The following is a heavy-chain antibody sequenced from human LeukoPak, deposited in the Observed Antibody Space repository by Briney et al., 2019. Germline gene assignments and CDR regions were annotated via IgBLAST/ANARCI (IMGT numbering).Heavy chain of an antibody. Sequence: GGSLRLSCAVSGFNLSDYYMSWIHQAPAKGLEWVSCISSSGSTIYYADSVKGRFTISRDNAKNSLYLQMNSLRAEDTAVYYCARVRITGTTGYYYYMDVWGKGTTVTVSS. V-gene: IGHV3-11*01. CDR2: ISSSGSTI. J-gene: IGHJ6*03. D-gene: IGHD1-7*01. CDR1: GFNLSDYY. CDR3: ARVRITGTTGYYYYMDV.